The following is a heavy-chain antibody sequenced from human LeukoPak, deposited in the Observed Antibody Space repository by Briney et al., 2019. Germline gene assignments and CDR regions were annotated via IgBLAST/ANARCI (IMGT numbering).Heavy chain of an antibody. D-gene: IGHD3-16*02. V-gene: IGHV4-4*07. CDR2: IYTSGST. J-gene: IGHJ4*02. CDR1: GGSISSYY. Sequence: PSETLSLTCTVSGGSISSYYWSWIRQPAGKGLEWIGRIYTSGSTNYNSSLKSRVTMSVDTSKNQFSLKLSSVTAADTAVYYCARGVDYDYVWGSYRHSPHFDYWGQGTLVTVSS. CDR3: ARGVDYDYVWGSYRHSPHFDY.